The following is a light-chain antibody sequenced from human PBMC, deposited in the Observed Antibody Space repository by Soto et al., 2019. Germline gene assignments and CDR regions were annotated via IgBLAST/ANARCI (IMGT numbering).Light chain of an antibody. Sequence: DIQMTQSPSSLSASVGDRVSITCRASQSIRSHLNWYQHKPGKAPKVLIYAASSLQGGVPSRFSGSGSGTDFTLTINSLQPEDCATYYCQQSFSSPFTFGPGTKVDVK. CDR2: AAS. CDR3: QQSFSSPFT. CDR1: QSIRSH. V-gene: IGKV1-39*01. J-gene: IGKJ3*01.